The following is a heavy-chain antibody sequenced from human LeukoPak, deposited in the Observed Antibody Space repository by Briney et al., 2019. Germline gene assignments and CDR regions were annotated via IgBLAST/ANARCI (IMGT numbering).Heavy chain of an antibody. V-gene: IGHV3-23*01. CDR3: VKGFWSGYYIDAIDP. D-gene: IGHD3-3*01. Sequence: GSLRLSCAASGFTFSSYAMSWVRQAPGKGLEWVSAISGSGGSTYYADSVKGRFTISRDNSKNTLYLQMNSLRAEDTAVYYCVKGFWSGYYIDAIDPWGQGTLVTVSS. CDR1: GFTFSSYA. J-gene: IGHJ5*02. CDR2: ISGSGGST.